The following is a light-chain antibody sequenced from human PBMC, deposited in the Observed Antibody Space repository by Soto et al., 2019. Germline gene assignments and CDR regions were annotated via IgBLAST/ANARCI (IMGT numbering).Light chain of an antibody. CDR2: LNSDGSH. V-gene: IGLV4-69*01. CDR1: SGHSSYA. Sequence: QSVLTQSPSASASLGASVKLTCTLSSGHSSYAIAWHQQQPEKGPRYFMKLNSDGSHSKGDGIPDRFSGSSSGAERYLTISSLQSEDEADYYCQTWGTGIQVFGGGTKVTVL. CDR3: QTWGTGIQV. J-gene: IGLJ3*02.